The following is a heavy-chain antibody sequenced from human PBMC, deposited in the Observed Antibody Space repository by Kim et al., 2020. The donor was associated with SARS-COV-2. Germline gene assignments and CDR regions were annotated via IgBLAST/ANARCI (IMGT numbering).Heavy chain of an antibody. Sequence: GGSLRLSCAASGFTLSTYEMNWVRQAPGKGLQWVAYISSDGGTIYYADSVKGRFTLSRDNAKNSVYLHLSSLRAEDTAAYYCARTYYYDSSAYFYHYFDYGGQGTLVTVSS. J-gene: IGHJ4*02. CDR3: ARTYYYDSSAYFYHYFDY. V-gene: IGHV3-48*03. CDR2: ISSDGGTI. D-gene: IGHD3-22*01. CDR1: GFTLSTYE.